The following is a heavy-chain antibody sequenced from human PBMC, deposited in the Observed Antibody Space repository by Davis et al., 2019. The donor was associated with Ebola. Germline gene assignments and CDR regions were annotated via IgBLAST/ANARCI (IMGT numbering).Heavy chain of an antibody. CDR2: IYHSGST. CDR1: GGSISSGGYS. Sequence: MPSETLSLTCAVPGGSISSGGYSWSWIRQPPGKGLEWIGYIYHSGSTYYNPSLKSRVTISVDRSKNQFSLKLSSVTAADTAVYYCARGKPFGSSFWFDPWGQGTLVTVSS. V-gene: IGHV4-30-2*01. J-gene: IGHJ5*02. D-gene: IGHD6-13*01. CDR3: ARGKPFGSSFWFDP.